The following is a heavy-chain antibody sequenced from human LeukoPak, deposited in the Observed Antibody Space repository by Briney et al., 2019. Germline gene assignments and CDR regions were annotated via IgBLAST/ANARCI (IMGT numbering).Heavy chain of an antibody. CDR2: IKFEDGGT. J-gene: IGHJ3*02. V-gene: IGHV1-2*02. CDR3: ARDHTHGSDAFDI. CDR1: GYNLMDHA. D-gene: IGHD3-10*01. Sequence: GASVKVSCKASGYNLMDHALHWVRQAPGQGLEWMGWIKFEDGGTSYGRRFRGRVTMTKDTSVSTVYMELTRLRSDDTAVYYCARDHTHGSDAFDIWGQGTMVTVSS.